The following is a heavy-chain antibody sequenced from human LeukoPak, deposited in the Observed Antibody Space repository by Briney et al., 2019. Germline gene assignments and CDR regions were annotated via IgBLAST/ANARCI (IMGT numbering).Heavy chain of an antibody. CDR3: ARGDYYGSGSLYYYYYYMDV. J-gene: IGHJ6*03. Sequence: ASVKVPCKASGYTFTSYDINWVRQATGQGLEWMGWMNPNSGNTGYAQKFQGRVTMTRNTSISTAYMELSSLRSEDTAVYYCARGDYYGSGSLYYYYYYMDVWGKGTTVTISS. CDR2: MNPNSGNT. V-gene: IGHV1-8*01. D-gene: IGHD3-10*01. CDR1: GYTFTSYD.